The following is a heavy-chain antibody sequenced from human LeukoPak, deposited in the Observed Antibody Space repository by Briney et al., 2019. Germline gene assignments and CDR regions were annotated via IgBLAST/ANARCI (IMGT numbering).Heavy chain of an antibody. V-gene: IGHV3-48*03. CDR2: ISGSGSAI. J-gene: IGHJ4*02. Sequence: SGGSLRLSCAASRFNFRSFDMSWVRQAPGEGLEWLSYISGSGSAIYYADSVKGRFIISRDNSKNSLNLQMNSLRAEDTAVYYCARSHGDSDYYDSWGQGALVTVSS. D-gene: IGHD4-17*01. CDR3: ARSHGDSDYYDS. CDR1: RFNFRSFD.